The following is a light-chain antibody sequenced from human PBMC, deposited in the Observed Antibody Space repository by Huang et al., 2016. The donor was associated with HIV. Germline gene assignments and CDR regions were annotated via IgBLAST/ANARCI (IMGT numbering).Light chain of an antibody. CDR3: RKYYNTPYT. J-gene: IGKJ2*01. CDR2: WAS. CDR1: QSVLDNSNNKDC. Sequence: DIVMTQSPDSLAVSLGGRATINCNSSQSVLDNSNNKDCLAWFQQKPGQPPKLRIYWASSQASGVADRFRGSGWGTDFNLTISSLQAEDVAVYYCRKYYNTPYTCGQGTKLEIK. V-gene: IGKV4-1*01.